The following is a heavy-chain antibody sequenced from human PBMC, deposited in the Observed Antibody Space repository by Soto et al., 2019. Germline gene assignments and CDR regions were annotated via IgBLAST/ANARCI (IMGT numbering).Heavy chain of an antibody. CDR1: GFTVSSNY. D-gene: IGHD1-1*01. CDR3: ARGYIMRDKKDYPILFDY. J-gene: IGHJ4*02. CDR2: IYSGGST. Sequence: GGSLRLSCAASGFTVSSNYMSWVRQAPGKGLEWVSVIYSGGSTYYADSVKGRFTISRDNSKNTLYLQMNSLRAEDTAVYYCARGYIMRDKKDYPILFDYWGQGTLVTVSS. V-gene: IGHV3-66*01.